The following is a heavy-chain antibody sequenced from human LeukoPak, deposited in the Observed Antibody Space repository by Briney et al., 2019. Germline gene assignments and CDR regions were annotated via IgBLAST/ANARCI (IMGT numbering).Heavy chain of an antibody. CDR3: ASTPSIGNNIPFDC. V-gene: IGHV4-39*01. Sequence: SETLSLTCTVSGGSSSSSSYYWGWIRQPPGKGLEWIGSIYYSGSTYYNPSLKSRVTISVDTSKNQFSLKLSSVTAADTAVYYCASTPSIGNNIPFDCWGQGTLVTVSS. D-gene: IGHD5-24*01. J-gene: IGHJ4*02. CDR1: GGSSSSSSYY. CDR2: IYYSGST.